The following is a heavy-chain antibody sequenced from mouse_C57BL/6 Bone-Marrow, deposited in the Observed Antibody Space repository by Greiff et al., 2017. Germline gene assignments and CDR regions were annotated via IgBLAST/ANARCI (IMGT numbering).Heavy chain of an antibody. CDR1: GYTFTSYW. J-gene: IGHJ2*01. D-gene: IGHD2-13*01. CDR3: ARCDCGLLFVY. CDR2: IYPGSGST. Sequence: LVESGAELVKPGASVKMSCKASGYTFTSYWITWVKQRPGQGLEWIGDIYPGSGSTNYNEKFKSKATLTVDTSSSTAYMQLSSLTSEDSAVYYCARCDCGLLFVYWGQGTTLTVSS. V-gene: IGHV1-55*01.